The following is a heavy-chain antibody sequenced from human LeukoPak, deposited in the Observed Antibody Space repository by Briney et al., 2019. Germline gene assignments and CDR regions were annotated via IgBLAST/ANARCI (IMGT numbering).Heavy chain of an antibody. D-gene: IGHD6-19*01. Sequence: GGSLRLSCAVSGFTFSSYWMHWVRQAPGKGLVWISRINNDGSTTAYADSVKGRFTISRDNTKNTLYLQMNSLRAEDTAVYYCARTYSSFDYWGQGTLVTVST. V-gene: IGHV3-74*01. CDR3: ARTYSSFDY. CDR1: GFTFSSYW. J-gene: IGHJ4*02. CDR2: INNDGSTT.